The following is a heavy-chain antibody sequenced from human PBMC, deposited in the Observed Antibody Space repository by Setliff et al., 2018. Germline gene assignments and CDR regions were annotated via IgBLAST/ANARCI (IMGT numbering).Heavy chain of an antibody. CDR2: ISSSSSYI. Sequence: GGSLRLSCAVSGFTFSGSAVHWVRQASGKGLEWVSSISSSSSYIYYADSVKGRFTISRDNARNLLYLQMNSLRVDDTAVYYCSSYLVSWGQGALVTVSS. J-gene: IGHJ1*01. V-gene: IGHV3-21*06. CDR3: SSYLVS. D-gene: IGHD2-21*01. CDR1: GFTFSGSA.